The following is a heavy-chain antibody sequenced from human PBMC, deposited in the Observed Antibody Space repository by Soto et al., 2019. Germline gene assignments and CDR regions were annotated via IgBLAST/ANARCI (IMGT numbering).Heavy chain of an antibody. D-gene: IGHD3-22*01. J-gene: IGHJ4*02. V-gene: IGHV3-7*01. CDR1: GFTFSSYW. CDR2: IKQDGSEK. CDR3: ARLAPMTPFDY. Sequence: HPGGSLRLSSAASGFTFSSYWMSWGRQAPGKGLEWVANIKQDGSEKYYVDSVKGRFTISRDNAKNSLYLQMNSLRAEDTAVYYCARLAPMTPFDYWGQGTLVTVSS.